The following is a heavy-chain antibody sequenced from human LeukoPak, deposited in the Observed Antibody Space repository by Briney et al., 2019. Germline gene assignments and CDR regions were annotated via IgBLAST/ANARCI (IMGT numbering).Heavy chain of an antibody. CDR3: ARDLPTMVRGRYYYYGMDV. V-gene: IGHV4-59*12. J-gene: IGHJ6*02. CDR2: IYYSGST. CDR1: GGSISSYY. D-gene: IGHD3-10*01. Sequence: SETLSLTCTVSGGSISSYYWSWIRQPPGKGLEWIGYIYYSGSTNYNPSLKSRVTISVDTSKNQFSLKLSSVTAADTAVYYCARDLPTMVRGRYYYYGMDVWGQGTTVTVSS.